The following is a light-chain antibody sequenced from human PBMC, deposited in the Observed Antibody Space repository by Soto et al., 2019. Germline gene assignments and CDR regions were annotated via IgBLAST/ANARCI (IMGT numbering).Light chain of an antibody. J-gene: IGLJ2*01. V-gene: IGLV7-46*01. CDR1: TGAVTTSHY. Sequence: QAVVTQEPSLTVSPGGTVTLTCGSSTGAVTTSHYPYWFQQRPGHAPRTLIYDTNNKHSWTPARFSGSLLGGKAALTLSGAQPEDEAEYYCLLSYGGGRRVFGGGTKLTVL. CDR3: LLSYGGGRRV. CDR2: DTN.